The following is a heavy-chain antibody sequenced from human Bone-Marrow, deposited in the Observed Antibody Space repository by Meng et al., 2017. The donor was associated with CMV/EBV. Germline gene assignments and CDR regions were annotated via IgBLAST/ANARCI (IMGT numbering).Heavy chain of an antibody. CDR1: GFTFDDYA. J-gene: IGHJ6*02. D-gene: IGHD3-3*01. CDR2: ISWNSGSI. V-gene: IGHV3-9*01. Sequence: GGSLRLSCAASGFTFDDYAMHWVRQAPGKGLEWVSGISWNSGSIGYADAVKGRFTISRDNAKNSLYLQMNSLRAEDTALYYCAKDRTRGAIFGVVIMRKTLMYGMDVWVQGTTVTVSS. CDR3: AKDRTRGAIFGVVIMRKTLMYGMDV.